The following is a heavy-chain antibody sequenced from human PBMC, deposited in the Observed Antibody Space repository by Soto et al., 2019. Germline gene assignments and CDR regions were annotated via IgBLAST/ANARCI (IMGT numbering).Heavy chain of an antibody. D-gene: IGHD3-22*01. CDR2: IYYSGST. CDR1: GGSISSGGYY. Sequence: QVQLQESGPGLVKPSQTLSLTCTVSGGSISSGGYYWSWIRQHPGKGLEWIGYIYYSGSTYYNPYLKSRVTISLDTSKNQFSLKLSSVTAADTAVYYCARAESITMIVEDGYWYFDLWGRGTLVAFSS. CDR3: ARAESITMIVEDGYWYFDL. V-gene: IGHV4-31*03. J-gene: IGHJ2*01.